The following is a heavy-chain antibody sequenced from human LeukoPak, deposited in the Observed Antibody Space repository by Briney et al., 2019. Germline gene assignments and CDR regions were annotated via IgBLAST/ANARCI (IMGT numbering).Heavy chain of an antibody. CDR1: GFTFSDYY. V-gene: IGHV3-11*01. J-gene: IGHJ4*02. CDR3: AGVKTWCGELGGFDY. Sequence: PGRSLRLSCAASGFTFSDYYMSWIRQAPGKGLEWVSYISSSGSTIYYADSVKGRFTISRDNAKYSRYLQMNSLRAEDTAVYYCAGVKTWCGELGGFDYWGQGTLVTVSS. D-gene: IGHD3-10*01. CDR2: ISSSGSTI.